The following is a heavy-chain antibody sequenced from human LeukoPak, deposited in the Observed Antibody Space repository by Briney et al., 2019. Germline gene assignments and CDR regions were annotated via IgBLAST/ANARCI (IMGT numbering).Heavy chain of an antibody. V-gene: IGHV3-33*01. CDR1: GFTFGDFG. D-gene: IGHD3-3*01. CDR2: IWKDGSDE. CDR3: AREEAFQLEASLDQ. J-gene: IGHJ4*02. Sequence: GGSLRLSCAAAGFTFGDFGMHWVRQAPGKGLEWVALIWKDGSDEFYADSVKGRFTISRDNSRNTLSLQMNSLRGEDTAVYYCAREEAFQLEASLDQWGQGTVVTVSS.